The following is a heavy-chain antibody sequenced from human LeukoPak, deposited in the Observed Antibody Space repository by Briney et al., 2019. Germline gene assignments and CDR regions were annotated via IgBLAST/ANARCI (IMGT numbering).Heavy chain of an antibody. CDR3: ARRLVGSCSSSSCWTHFDS. J-gene: IGHJ4*02. V-gene: IGHV4-4*09. CDR1: GDSISSHS. CDR2: IYTTGKT. Sequence: SETLSLTCTVSGDSISSHSWNWIRQSPGKGLEWIGYIYTTGKTNYNPSLKSRVTISLDTSQNQFSLKLNSVTAADTATYYCARRLVGSCSSSSCWTHFDSWGQGTLVTVSS. D-gene: IGHD2-2*01.